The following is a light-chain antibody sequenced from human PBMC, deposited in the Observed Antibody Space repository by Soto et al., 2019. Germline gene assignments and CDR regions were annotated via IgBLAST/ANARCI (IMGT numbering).Light chain of an antibody. V-gene: IGKV1-27*01. CDR1: QDISIF. CDR2: GAS. J-gene: IGKJ4*01. CDR3: QKYIRAPLT. Sequence: DIQMTQSPSSLSASAGDRVTITCRANQDISIFLAWYQQKPGEVPKLLIYGASTLHSGVPSRFSGRGSGTDFTLTISSLQPEDVATYYCQKYIRAPLTFGAGTKVEMK.